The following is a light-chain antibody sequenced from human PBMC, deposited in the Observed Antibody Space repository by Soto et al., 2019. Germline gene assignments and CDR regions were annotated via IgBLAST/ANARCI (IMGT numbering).Light chain of an antibody. Sequence: DIQMTQSPSSLSASVGDRVTITCRASQTINSWLAWYQQKPGTAPKLLIYKASSLESGVPSRFSGNGSGTDFNLTINNLQPEDCATYYCQQYNSYWTFGLGTKVDI. CDR1: QTINSW. CDR3: QQYNSYWT. CDR2: KAS. V-gene: IGKV1-5*03. J-gene: IGKJ1*01.